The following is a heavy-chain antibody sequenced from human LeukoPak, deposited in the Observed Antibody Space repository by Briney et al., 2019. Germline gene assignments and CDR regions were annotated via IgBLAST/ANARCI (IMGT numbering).Heavy chain of an antibody. CDR3: ARRGYCSSTSCRGLARYFDY. J-gene: IGHJ4*02. CDR1: GYTFTGYF. CDR2: IIPIFGTA. D-gene: IGHD2-2*01. Sequence: SVKVSCKTSGYTFTGYFMHWVRQAPGQGLEWMGGIIPIFGTANYAQKFQGRVTITADESTSTAYMELSSLRSEDTAVYYCARRGYCSSTSCRGLARYFDYWGQGTLVTVSS. V-gene: IGHV1-69*13.